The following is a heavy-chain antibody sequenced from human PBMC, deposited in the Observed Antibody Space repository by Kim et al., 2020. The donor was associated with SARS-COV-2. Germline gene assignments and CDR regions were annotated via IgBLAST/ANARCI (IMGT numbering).Heavy chain of an antibody. J-gene: IGHJ5*02. D-gene: IGHD6-13*01. CDR3: AKGVAAAGTGWFDP. V-gene: IGHV3-9*01. Sequence: ADSVKRRFTICRDNDKNSLYLQMNSLRAEDTALYYCAKGVAAAGTGWFDPWGQRTLVTVSS.